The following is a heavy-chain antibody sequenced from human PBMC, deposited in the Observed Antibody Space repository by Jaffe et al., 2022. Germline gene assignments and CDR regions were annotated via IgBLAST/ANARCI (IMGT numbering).Heavy chain of an antibody. CDR2: ISGSGGST. CDR3: AKDRTKALDYDFWSGHPIPFDY. D-gene: IGHD3-3*01. V-gene: IGHV3-23*01. J-gene: IGHJ4*02. CDR1: GFTFSSYA. Sequence: EVQLLESGGGLVQPGGSLRLSCAASGFTFSSYAMSWVRQAPGKGLEWVSAISGSGGSTYYADSVKGRFTISRDNSKNTLYLQMNSLRAEDTAVYYCAKDRTKALDYDFWSGHPIPFDYWGQGTLVTVSS.